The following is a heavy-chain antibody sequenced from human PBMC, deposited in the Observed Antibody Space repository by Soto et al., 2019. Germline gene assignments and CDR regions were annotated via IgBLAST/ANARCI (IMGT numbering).Heavy chain of an antibody. J-gene: IGHJ4*02. CDR1: GFSLSTNGVG. CDR3: AHADIVATIIYYFDY. D-gene: IGHD5-12*01. V-gene: IGHV2-5*02. CDR2: IYWDDDK. Sequence: QITLKESGPTLVKPTQTLTLTCTFSGFSLSTNGVGVGWIRQPPGKALEWLALIYWDDDKRYSPSLKNRLTLTQDTPKTQVVLTMTNMDPVDTGTYYCAHADIVATIIYYFDYWGQGTLVTVSS.